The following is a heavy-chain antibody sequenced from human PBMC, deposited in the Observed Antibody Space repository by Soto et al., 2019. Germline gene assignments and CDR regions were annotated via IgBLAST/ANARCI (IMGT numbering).Heavy chain of an antibody. D-gene: IGHD3-10*01. J-gene: IGHJ4*02. CDR2: VYVTGTGT. CDR3: ARPEGYGSGSYYFDS. CDR1: GYPFTTYH. Sequence: ASVKVSCKASGYPFTTYHLHWVREAPGQGLEWMGIVYVTGTGTRSAQKFQGRLTMTRDRSTSTVYMELSSLRSEDTAVYYCARPEGYGSGSYYFDSWGQGTLVTVSS. V-gene: IGHV1-46*01.